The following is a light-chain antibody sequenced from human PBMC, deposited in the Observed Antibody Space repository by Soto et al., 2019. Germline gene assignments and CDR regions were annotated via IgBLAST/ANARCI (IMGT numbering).Light chain of an antibody. CDR2: LGS. J-gene: IGKJ1*01. CDR1: QILLHSDGYNY. V-gene: IGKV2-28*01. CDR3: MQALQTPWT. Sequence: DIVMTQSPLSLPVIPGEPASISCRSSQILLHSDGYNYLDWYLQKPGQSPQLLIYLGSNRASGVPDRFSGSGSGTDFTLKISRVEAEDVGVYYCMQALQTPWTFGQGTMVDI.